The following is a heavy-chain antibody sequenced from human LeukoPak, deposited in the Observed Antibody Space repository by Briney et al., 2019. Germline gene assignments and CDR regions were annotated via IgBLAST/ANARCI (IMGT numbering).Heavy chain of an antibody. D-gene: IGHD6-19*01. CDR3: ARSLIAVAGTFDY. CDR1: GFTVSSNY. CDR2: IYSGGST. J-gene: IGHJ4*02. Sequence: GGSLRLSCAASGFTVSSNYMSWVRQAPGKGLEWVSVIYSGGSTYYADSVKGRFTISRDNAKNTLYLQMNSLRAEDTAVYYCARSLIAVAGTFDYWGQGTLVTVSS. V-gene: IGHV3-66*01.